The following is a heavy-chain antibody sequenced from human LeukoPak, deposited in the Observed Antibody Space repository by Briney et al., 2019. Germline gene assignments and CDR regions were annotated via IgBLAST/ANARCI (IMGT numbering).Heavy chain of an antibody. V-gene: IGHV3-48*04. CDR3: ARAGELRYMDV. CDR2: IKGIGPTT. CDR1: GFTFSSYS. D-gene: IGHD3-16*01. J-gene: IGHJ6*03. Sequence: GGSLRLSRAASGFTFSSYSMNWVRQAPGKGLEWVSTIKGIGPTTYYADSLKGRFTISRDNAKNSLFLQMSSLRADDTAIYYCARAGELRYMDVWGKGTAVTVSS.